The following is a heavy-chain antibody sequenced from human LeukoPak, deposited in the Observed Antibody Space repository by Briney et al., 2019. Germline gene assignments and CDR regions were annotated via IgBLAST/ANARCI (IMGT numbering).Heavy chain of an antibody. CDR1: GFTFSSYA. Sequence: PGGSLRLSCAASGFTFSSYAMHWVRQAPGKGLEWVSGITWNSGSIGYADSVKGRFTISRDNAKNSLYLQMNSLRAEDTALYYCAKDVLSGGSYPTAPHYWGQGTLVTVSS. CDR2: ITWNSGSI. D-gene: IGHD1-26*01. V-gene: IGHV3-9*01. CDR3: AKDVLSGGSYPTAPHY. J-gene: IGHJ4*02.